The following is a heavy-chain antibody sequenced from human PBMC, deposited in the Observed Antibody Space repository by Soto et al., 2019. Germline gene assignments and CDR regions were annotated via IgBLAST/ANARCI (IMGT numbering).Heavy chain of an antibody. Sequence: TLSLTCAVSGGSSSSGGYSRSWIRQPPGKGLEWIGYIYHSGSTYYNPSLKSRVTISVDRSKNQYSLKLSSVTAAYTAVYYWAGRSRHVTHGAPNWFDPWGQGTLVTGSS. J-gene: IGHJ5*02. CDR3: AGRSRHVTHGAPNWFDP. D-gene: IGHD3-10*01. CDR2: IYHSGST. CDR1: GGSSSSGGYS. V-gene: IGHV4-30-2*01.